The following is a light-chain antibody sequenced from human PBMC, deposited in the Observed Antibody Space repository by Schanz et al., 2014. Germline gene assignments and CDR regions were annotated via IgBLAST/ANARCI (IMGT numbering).Light chain of an antibody. V-gene: IGKV3-15*01. CDR3: QQYNNWPTMYT. CDR2: YAS. J-gene: IGKJ2*01. Sequence: IVLTQSPATLSVSPGERATLSCRASQSVTSSLAWYQHKPGQAPRLLIYYASTRATGIPARFSGSGSGTEFTLTISSLQSEDFAVYYCQQYNNWPTMYTFGQGTKLEIK. CDR1: QSVTSS.